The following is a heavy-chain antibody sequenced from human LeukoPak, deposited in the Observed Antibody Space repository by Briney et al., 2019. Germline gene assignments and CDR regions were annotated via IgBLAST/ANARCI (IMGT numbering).Heavy chain of an antibody. D-gene: IGHD6-13*01. CDR2: IGGSGDYT. CDR3: AKDRQQLANLDY. Sequence: GGSLRLSCVASGFTFRTYGMSWVRQAAGKGLEWVSGIGGSGDYTYYADSVKGRFTISRDNSKNTLYLQMNSLRAEDTAVYYCAKDRQQLANLDYWGQGTLVTVS. J-gene: IGHJ4*02. V-gene: IGHV3-23*01. CDR1: GFTFRTYG.